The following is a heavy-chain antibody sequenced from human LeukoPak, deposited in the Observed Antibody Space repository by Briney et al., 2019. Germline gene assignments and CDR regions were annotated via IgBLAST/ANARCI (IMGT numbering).Heavy chain of an antibody. V-gene: IGHV4-59*08. D-gene: IGHD5-12*01. CDR3: ARQGIVATITGEYYFDY. CDR2: IYYSGST. CDR1: GGSITSHY. Sequence: SETLSLTCTVSGGSITSHYWSWIRQPPGKGLEWIGYIYYSGSTNYNPSLKSRVTISVDTSKNQFSLKLSSVTAADTAVYYCARQGIVATITGEYYFDYWGQGTLVTVSS. J-gene: IGHJ4*02.